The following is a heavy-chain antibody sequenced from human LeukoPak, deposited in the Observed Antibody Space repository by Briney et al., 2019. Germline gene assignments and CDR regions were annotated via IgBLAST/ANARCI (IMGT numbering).Heavy chain of an antibody. V-gene: IGHV3-30-3*01. CDR2: ISYDGSNK. J-gene: IGHJ4*02. CDR1: GFTFSSYA. Sequence: PGRSLRLSCAASGFTFSSYAMHWVRQAPGKGLEWVAVISYDGSNKYYADSVKGRFTISRDNSKNTLYLQMNSLRAEDTAVYYCARETITFLGVGPFDYWGRGTLVTVSS. CDR3: ARETITFLGVGPFDY. D-gene: IGHD3-3*01.